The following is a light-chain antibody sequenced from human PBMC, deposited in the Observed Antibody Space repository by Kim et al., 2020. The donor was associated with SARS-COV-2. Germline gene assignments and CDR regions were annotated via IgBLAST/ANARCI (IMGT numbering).Light chain of an antibody. J-gene: IGKJ4*01. CDR2: DAS. V-gene: IGKV3-11*01. Sequence: LSPGERATLSCRASQSVSTYLAWYQQKPGQAPRLLIYDASNRATGIPARFSGSGSGTDFTLAISRLEPEDSAVYYCQQRGTWPLTFGGGTRVEIK. CDR3: QQRGTWPLT. CDR1: QSVSTY.